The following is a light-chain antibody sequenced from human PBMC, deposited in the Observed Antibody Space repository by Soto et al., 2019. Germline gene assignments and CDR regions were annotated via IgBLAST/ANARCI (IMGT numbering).Light chain of an antibody. Sequence: DIVLTQSPGTLCLSPGERANLSCSASQSVSGSDLAWYQQKPGQAPRLLISGVSNRATGTPDRFSGSGSGTDFTLTISSLQSEDFAVYYCQKYNNWPRKCGQGTTGDIK. CDR2: GVS. V-gene: IGKV3-20*01. J-gene: IGKJ1*01. CDR1: QSVSGSD. CDR3: QKYNNWPRK.